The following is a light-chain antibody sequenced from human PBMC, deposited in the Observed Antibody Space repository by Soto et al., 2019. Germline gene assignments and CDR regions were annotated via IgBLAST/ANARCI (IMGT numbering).Light chain of an antibody. CDR2: DAS. V-gene: IGKV3-20*01. Sequence: IVLTQSPGTLSLSPGERATLSCRTSQTVSSTYFAWYQQRPGQAPRLLFYDASTRATGIPDRFSCSGSQRDFTLTISRLEPEDSAIYYCQQFGSSPITFGQGTRLEI. CDR1: QTVSSTY. J-gene: IGKJ5*01. CDR3: QQFGSSPIT.